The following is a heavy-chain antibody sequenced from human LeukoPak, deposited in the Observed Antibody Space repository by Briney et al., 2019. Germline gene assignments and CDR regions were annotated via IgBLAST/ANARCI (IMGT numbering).Heavy chain of an antibody. Sequence: GGSLTLFCAPSGFTISSNYIRWVRRAPGKALEWVSVIYSGGNTYYADCGEGRLTIHRENSKSTLYPQKNRLRREDAAVFYCARVGRSTLYGDYVEDNWFDTWGQGTLVTVSS. CDR3: ARVGRSTLYGDYVEDNWFDT. V-gene: IGHV3-66*01. J-gene: IGHJ5*02. CDR1: GFTISSNY. D-gene: IGHD4-17*01. CDR2: IYSGGNT.